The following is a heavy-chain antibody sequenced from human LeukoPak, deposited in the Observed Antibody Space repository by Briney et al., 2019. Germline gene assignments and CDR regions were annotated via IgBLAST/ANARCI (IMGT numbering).Heavy chain of an antibody. CDR2: INHVGRT. J-gene: IGHJ6*02. Sequence: SETLSLSCEGYGGSLSGFYWSWIRQPPGKGLEWIGEINHVGRTNHNPSLKSRVTMSVDTSKNQFSLRLSSVTAADTAVYYCARRLRPAGVDVWGRGTTVTVSS. D-gene: IGHD2-15*01. V-gene: IGHV4-34*01. CDR1: GGSLSGFY. CDR3: ARRLRPAGVDV.